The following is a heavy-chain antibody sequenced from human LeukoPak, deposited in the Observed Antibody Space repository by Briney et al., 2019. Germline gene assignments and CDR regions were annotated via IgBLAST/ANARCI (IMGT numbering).Heavy chain of an antibody. CDR3: AREYIVVVPAAMPQVSYYYYMDV. J-gene: IGHJ6*03. CDR2: INPNSGGT. D-gene: IGHD2-2*01. V-gene: IGHV1-2*02. CDR1: GFTFTAYH. Sequence: ASVKVSCKASGFTFTAYHMHWVRQAPGQGLEWMGWINPNSGGTNYAQKFQGRVTMTRDTSISTAYMELSRLRSDDTAVYYCAREYIVVVPAAMPQVSYYYYMDVWGKGTTVTISS.